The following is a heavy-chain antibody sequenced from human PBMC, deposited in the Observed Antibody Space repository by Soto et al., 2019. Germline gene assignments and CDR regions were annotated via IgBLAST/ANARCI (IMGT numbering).Heavy chain of an antibody. D-gene: IGHD6-13*01. CDR2: IIPILGIA. CDR1: GGTFSSYT. Sequence: ASVKVSCEASGGTFSSYTSSWVRQAPGQGLEWMGRIIPILGIANYAQKFQGRVTITADKSTSTAYMELSSLRSEDTAVYYCARPLRRWYGFYYYYGMDVWGQGTTVTVSS. J-gene: IGHJ6*02. V-gene: IGHV1-69*02. CDR3: ARPLRRWYGFYYYYGMDV.